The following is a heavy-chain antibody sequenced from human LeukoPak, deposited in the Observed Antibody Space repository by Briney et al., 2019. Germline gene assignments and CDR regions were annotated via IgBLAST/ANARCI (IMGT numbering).Heavy chain of an antibody. J-gene: IGHJ4*02. CDR2: ISSSSNTI. CDR1: GLNFCIYS. V-gene: IGHV3-48*02. Sequence: GGSLRLSCAASGLNFCIYSMMWVRQATGEGGEGGSYISSSSNTISYADSVKGRFTISRDNAKNSLYLQMNSLRDEDTAVYYCAREVLDYWGQGTLVTVSS. CDR3: AREVLDY.